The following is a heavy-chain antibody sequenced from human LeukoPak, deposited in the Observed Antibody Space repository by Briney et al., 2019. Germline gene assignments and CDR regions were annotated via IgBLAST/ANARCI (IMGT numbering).Heavy chain of an antibody. V-gene: IGHV3-33*01. D-gene: IGHD4-17*01. CDR3: ARRDGESRYYFDY. CDR2: IYYDGYNT. J-gene: IGHJ4*02. CDR1: GFTFSIDG. Sequence: QPGGSLRLSCAASGFTFSIDGLHWVRQAPGKGLEWVAVIYYDGYNTYYADSVKGRFTISRDNSKNMMYLQMDSLSPEDTAVYYCARRDGESRYYFDYWGQGTLVTVSS.